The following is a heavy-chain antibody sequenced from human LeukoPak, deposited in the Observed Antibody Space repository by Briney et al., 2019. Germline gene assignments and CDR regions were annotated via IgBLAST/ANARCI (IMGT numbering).Heavy chain of an antibody. D-gene: IGHD5-18*01. CDR2: IKQDGSEK. V-gene: IGHV3-7*01. CDR3: ASIAWIQLGACFDN. Sequence: PGGSLRLSCAASGFTFSTYWMSWVRQAPGKGLEWVANIKQDGSEKHYEDSVKGRFTISRDNAKNSLYLQMNSLRAEDTAVYYCASIAWIQLGACFDNWGQGTLVTVSS. J-gene: IGHJ4*02. CDR1: GFTFSTYW.